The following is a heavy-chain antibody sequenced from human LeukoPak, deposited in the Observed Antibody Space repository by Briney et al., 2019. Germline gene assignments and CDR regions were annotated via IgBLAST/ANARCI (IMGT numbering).Heavy chain of an antibody. D-gene: IGHD1-26*01. V-gene: IGHV1-2*02. Sequence: GASVKVSCKASGYTFTGYYMHWVRQAPGQGLEWMGWINPNSGGTNYAQKFHGRVTMNRDTSISTAYMELSRLRSDDTAVYYCARDPGGSYRPFDYWGQGTLVTVSS. CDR1: GYTFTGYY. CDR3: ARDPGGSYRPFDY. J-gene: IGHJ4*02. CDR2: INPNSGGT.